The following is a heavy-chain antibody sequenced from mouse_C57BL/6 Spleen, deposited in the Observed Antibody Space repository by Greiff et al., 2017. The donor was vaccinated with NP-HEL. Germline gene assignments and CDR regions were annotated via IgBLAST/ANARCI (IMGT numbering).Heavy chain of an antibody. Sequence: VQLKQPGAELVKPGASVKLSCKASGYTFTSYWMHWVQQRPGRGLEWIGRIDPNSGGTKYNEKFKSKATLTVDKPSSTAYMQLSSLTSEDSAVYYCARGEGITTVEFAYWGQGTLVTVSA. CDR3: ARGEGITTVEFAY. V-gene: IGHV1-72*01. J-gene: IGHJ3*01. CDR2: IDPNSGGT. D-gene: IGHD1-1*01. CDR1: GYTFTSYW.